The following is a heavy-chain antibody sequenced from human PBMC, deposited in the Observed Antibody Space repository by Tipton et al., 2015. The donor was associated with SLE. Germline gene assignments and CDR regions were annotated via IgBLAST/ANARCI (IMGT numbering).Heavy chain of an antibody. CDR2: IDTSGST. D-gene: IGHD3-22*01. CDR3: AGGDYYDSSGTTGPFDY. Sequence: TLSLTCTVSGGSISSGSYYWSWIRQPAGKGLEWIGRIDTSGSTNYNPSLKSRVTISVDTSKNQFSLTLRSVTAADTAVYYCAGGDYYDSSGTTGPFDYWGQGTLVTVSS. CDR1: GGSISSGSYY. J-gene: IGHJ4*02. V-gene: IGHV4-61*02.